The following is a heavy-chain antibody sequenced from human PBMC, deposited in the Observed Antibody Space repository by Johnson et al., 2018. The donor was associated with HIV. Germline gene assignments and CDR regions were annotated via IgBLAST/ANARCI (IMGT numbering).Heavy chain of an antibody. CDR1: GFTFSTYA. V-gene: IGHV3-30*04. Sequence: QVQLVESGGGVVQPGRSLRLSCAASGFTFSTYAMHWVRQAPGKGLEWVAVISYDGSKMYYAHSVKGRFTISRDNSKNTLYLQMNSLRAEDTAVYYCAKCIWGSSLIDAFDIWGQGTMVTVSS. D-gene: IGHD6-13*01. CDR2: ISYDGSKM. CDR3: AKCIWGSSLIDAFDI. J-gene: IGHJ3*02.